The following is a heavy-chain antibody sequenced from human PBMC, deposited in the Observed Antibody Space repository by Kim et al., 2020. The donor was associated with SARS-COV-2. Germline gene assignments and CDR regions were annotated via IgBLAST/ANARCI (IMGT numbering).Heavy chain of an antibody. J-gene: IGHJ4*02. CDR3: ARRIGFDY. Sequence: GGSLRLSCAASGFTFSSYGMHWVRQAPGKGLGGVAVIWYDGSNKYYADSVKGRFTISRDNSKNTLYLQMNSLRAEDTAVYYCARRIGFDYWGQGTLVTVSS. D-gene: IGHD2-15*01. V-gene: IGHV3-33*01. CDR1: GFTFSSYG. CDR2: IWYDGSNK.